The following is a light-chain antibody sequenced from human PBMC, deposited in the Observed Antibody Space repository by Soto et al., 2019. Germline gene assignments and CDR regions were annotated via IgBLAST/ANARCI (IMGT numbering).Light chain of an antibody. CDR3: SSYTTRSTPV. CDR1: SGDIGGFDY. J-gene: IGLJ1*01. CDR2: DVS. Sequence: QSALTQPASMSGSPGQSITISCTGTSGDIGGFDYVSWYQQHPGKAPKLIIYDVSDRPSGVSNRFSGSKSGNTASLTISGLQAEDEADYYCSSYTTRSTPVFGTGTKVTVL. V-gene: IGLV2-14*03.